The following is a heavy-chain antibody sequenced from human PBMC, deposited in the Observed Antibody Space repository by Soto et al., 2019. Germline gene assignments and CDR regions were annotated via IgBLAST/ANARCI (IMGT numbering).Heavy chain of an antibody. CDR3: TTGIYYDILTGYHNVAY. Sequence: PGGSLRLSCTTSGFIFGDYDMSWVRQAPGKGLEWVGFIRNKAYGGTTEYAASVKGRFTISRDDSKNTVYLQMNSLKTEDTAVYYCTTGIYYDILTGYHNVAYWGQGALVTVSS. V-gene: IGHV3-49*04. CDR2: IRNKAYGGTT. D-gene: IGHD3-9*01. CDR1: GFIFGDYD. J-gene: IGHJ4*02.